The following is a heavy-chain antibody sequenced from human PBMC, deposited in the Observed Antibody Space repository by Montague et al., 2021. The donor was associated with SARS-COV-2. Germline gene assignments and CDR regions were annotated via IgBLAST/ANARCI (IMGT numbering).Heavy chain of an antibody. J-gene: IGHJ6*02. CDR3: ARKGDYYDLDV. Sequence: QSGAEVKKPGESLKISCKGSGYTFTNYWIAWVRQMPGKGLEWMGIIDPSDDDTTYSPSIQGQVIISADKSITTAYLQWSSLKASDTAIYYCARKGDYYDLDVWGQGATVTVSS. CDR1: GYTFTNYW. CDR2: IDPSDDDT. V-gene: IGHV5-51*01.